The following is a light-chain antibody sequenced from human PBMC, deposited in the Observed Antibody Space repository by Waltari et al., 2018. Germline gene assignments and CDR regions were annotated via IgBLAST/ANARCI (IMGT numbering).Light chain of an antibody. CDR1: EYIGDF. CDR3: QQTYGIPWT. J-gene: IGKJ1*01. V-gene: IGKV1-39*01. Sequence: DIQMTQSPSSLSASVGDSVTITCRASEYIGDFLSWFQQKPGKAPKLLVYGTSTLHSGIPSRFSGSVSGLDFTLTISSLQPDDFATYSCQQTYGIPWTFGQGTTVETK. CDR2: GTS.